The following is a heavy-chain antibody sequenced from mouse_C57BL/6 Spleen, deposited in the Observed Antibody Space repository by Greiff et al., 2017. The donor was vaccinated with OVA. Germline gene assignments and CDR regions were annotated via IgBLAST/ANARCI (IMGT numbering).Heavy chain of an antibody. V-gene: IGHV1-82*01. CDR3: ARGGAQVDYESLDD. CDR1: GYAFSSSW. D-gene: IGHD2-4*01. CDR2: IYPGDGDT. Sequence: QVQLQQSGPELVRPGASVKISCKASGYAFSSSWMNWVKQRPGKGLEWIGQIYPGDGDTNYNGKFKGKATLTADKSSSTAYMQLSSLTSEDSAVYFGARGGAQVDYESLDDWGQGTSVTVSS. J-gene: IGHJ4*01.